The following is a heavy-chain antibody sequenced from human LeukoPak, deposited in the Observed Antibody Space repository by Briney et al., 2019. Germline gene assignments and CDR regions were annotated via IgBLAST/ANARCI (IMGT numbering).Heavy chain of an antibody. CDR2: ISGSGGST. Sequence: GGSLRLSCAASGFTFSSYAMSWVRQTPGKGLEWVSAISGSGGSTYYADSVKGRFTISRDNSKNTLYLQMNSLRAEDTAVYYCAKYRDGYNTYDYWGQGTLVTVSS. J-gene: IGHJ4*02. CDR3: AKYRDGYNTYDY. CDR1: GFTFSSYA. D-gene: IGHD5-24*01. V-gene: IGHV3-23*01.